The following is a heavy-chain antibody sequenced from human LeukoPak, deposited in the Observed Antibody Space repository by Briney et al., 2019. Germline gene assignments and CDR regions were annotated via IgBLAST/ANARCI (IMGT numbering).Heavy chain of an antibody. D-gene: IGHD3-22*01. CDR1: GFTFSSYS. J-gene: IGHJ4*02. Sequence: GGSLRLSCAASGFTFSSYSMNWVRQAPGKGLEWVSSISSCSSYIYYADSVKGRFTISRDNAKNSLYLQMNSLRAEDTAVYYCARDSGRDDSSGYYYSEVDYWGQGTLVTVSS. CDR2: ISSCSSYI. V-gene: IGHV3-21*01. CDR3: ARDSGRDDSSGYYYSEVDY.